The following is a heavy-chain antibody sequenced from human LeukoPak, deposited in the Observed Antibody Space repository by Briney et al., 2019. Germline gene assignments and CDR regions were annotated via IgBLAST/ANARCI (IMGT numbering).Heavy chain of an antibody. CDR2: IYYSGRVS. V-gene: IGHV4-39*01. CDR1: GDSLSRSGYY. CDR3: ARHTGSSGVGNY. Sequence: PSETLSLTCTVSGDSLSRSGYYWGWIRQTPGKGLEWIASIYYSGRVSYYNPSLKSRLTISLDTSKNQLSLNLRSVTAADTAVYFCARHTGSSGVGNYWGQGTLVTVSS. J-gene: IGHJ4*02. D-gene: IGHD5-12*01.